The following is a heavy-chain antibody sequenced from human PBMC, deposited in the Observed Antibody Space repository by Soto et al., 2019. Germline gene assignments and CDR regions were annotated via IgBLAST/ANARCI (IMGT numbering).Heavy chain of an antibody. Sequence: EVQLLESGGGWVQPGGSLRLSCEVSGFTFSSYAMNWVRQAPGKGLEWVSAISTGGGTTYYADSVKGRFTISRDNSKNTLYLQMNDLRADDTALYYCAKAYDSATGHALDVWGHGTMITVSS. CDR2: ISTGGGTT. V-gene: IGHV3-23*01. D-gene: IGHD3-16*01. J-gene: IGHJ3*01. CDR1: GFTFSSYA. CDR3: AKAYDSATGHALDV.